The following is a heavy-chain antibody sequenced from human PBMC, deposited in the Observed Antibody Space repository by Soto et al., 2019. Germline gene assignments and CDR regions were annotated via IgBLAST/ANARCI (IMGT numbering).Heavy chain of an antibody. CDR3: ARAGPHSSNGRHL. CDR1: GGTFGSYT. V-gene: IGHV1-69*02. CDR2: ILPIVGLA. J-gene: IGHJ2*01. D-gene: IGHD6-13*01. Sequence: QVQLVQSGAEVKKPGSSVKVSCKASGGTFGSYTISWVRQAPGQGLEWMGKILPIVGLANYAQRFKGRVTITADKSTITAYMEPSSLRSDDTAVHYCARAGPHSSNGRHLWGRGTMVTVSS.